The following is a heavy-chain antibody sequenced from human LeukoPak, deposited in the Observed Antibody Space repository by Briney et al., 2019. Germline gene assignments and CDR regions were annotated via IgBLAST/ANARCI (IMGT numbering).Heavy chain of an antibody. V-gene: IGHV3-20*04. Sequence: GGSLRLSCAASGFTFDDYGLSWVRQAPGKGLEWASTINWNGGSTGYADSVKGRFTISRDNAKNSLYLQMNSLRAEDTAVYYCARDHRGIYSPFDYWGQGTLVIVSS. CDR1: GFTFDDYG. CDR2: INWNGGST. CDR3: ARDHRGIYSPFDY. D-gene: IGHD2-21*01. J-gene: IGHJ4*02.